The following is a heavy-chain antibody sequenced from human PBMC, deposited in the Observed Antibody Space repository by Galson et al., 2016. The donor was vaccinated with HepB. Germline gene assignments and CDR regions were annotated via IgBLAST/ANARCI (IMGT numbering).Heavy chain of an antibody. J-gene: IGHJ6*03. D-gene: IGHD1-26*01. V-gene: IGHV3-23*01. Sequence: SLRLSCAASGFTFSSYGMNWARQAPGKGLEWVSAIRPGGSSTFYADSVKGRFTISRDDSTDTLYLRMNSLRAEDTAVYYCTTVPVGDYYYFMDVWGKGTTVTVSS. CDR2: IRPGGSST. CDR3: TTVPVGDYYYFMDV. CDR1: GFTFSSYG.